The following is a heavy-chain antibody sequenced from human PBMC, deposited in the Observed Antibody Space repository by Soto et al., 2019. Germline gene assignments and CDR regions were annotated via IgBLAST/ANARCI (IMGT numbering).Heavy chain of an antibody. J-gene: IGHJ4*02. CDR3: AKDVAYDLRGNLDY. Sequence: GGSLRLSCAASGFTFSSYAMSWVRQAPGKGLEWVSGIGGSGGGTSYADSVKGRFTISRDNSKNTLYLQMNSLRVEDTAAYYCAKDVAYDLRGNLDYWGQGTLVTVSS. CDR1: GFTFSSYA. CDR2: IGGSGGGT. V-gene: IGHV3-23*01. D-gene: IGHD3-3*01.